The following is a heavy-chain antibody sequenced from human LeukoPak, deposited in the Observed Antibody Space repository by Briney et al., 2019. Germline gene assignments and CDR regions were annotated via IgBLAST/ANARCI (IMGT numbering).Heavy chain of an antibody. Sequence: GGSLRLSCVASGFTSSNYWMSWVRQAPGKGLEWVANIKQDGSEKYYVDSVKGRFTISRDNAKNSLYLQMNTLRADDTAVYYWARGGGTADCWGPGTLVTVSS. CDR2: IKQDGSEK. V-gene: IGHV3-7*05. CDR1: GFTSSNYW. D-gene: IGHD2-21*02. CDR3: ARGGGTADC. J-gene: IGHJ4*02.